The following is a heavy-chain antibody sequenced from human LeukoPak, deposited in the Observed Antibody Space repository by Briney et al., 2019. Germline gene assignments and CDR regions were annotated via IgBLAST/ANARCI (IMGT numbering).Heavy chain of an antibody. CDR2: ISYDGSNK. J-gene: IGHJ4*02. Sequence: PGGSLRLSCAASGFTFSSYGMHWVRQAPGKGLEWVAVISYDGSNKYYADSVKGRFTISRDNSKNTLYLQMNSLRAEDTAVYYCANGRSESYHYWGQGTLVTVSS. D-gene: IGHD1-26*01. CDR1: GFTFSSYG. V-gene: IGHV3-30*18. CDR3: ANGRSESYHY.